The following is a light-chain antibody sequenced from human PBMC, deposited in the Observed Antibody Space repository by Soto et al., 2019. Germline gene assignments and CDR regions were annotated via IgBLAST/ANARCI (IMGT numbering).Light chain of an antibody. CDR1: QNINNY. J-gene: IGKJ5*01. CDR3: QPYENLPT. Sequence: IQVTQSASSLSASVGYRVTITCQASQNINNYLNWYQQKPGRAPKVLIYDASNLEAGVPSRFRGSGSGTDFTFTISRLQPEDIATYYCQPYENLPTFGQGTRLEIK. CDR2: DAS. V-gene: IGKV1-33*01.